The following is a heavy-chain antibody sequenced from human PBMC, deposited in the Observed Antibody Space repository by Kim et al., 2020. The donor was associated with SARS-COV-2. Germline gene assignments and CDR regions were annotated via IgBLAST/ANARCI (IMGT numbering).Heavy chain of an antibody. V-gene: IGHV3-23*01. CDR3: AKGDSSGYYPSWYFDY. J-gene: IGHJ4*01. Sequence: FSGYVMTWVRQAPGKGLEWVSAISGGGGATYYADSVKGRFTISRDNSKNTLYLQMNRLSGEDTAVYYCAKGDSSGYYPSWYFDYWGQGTLAT. CDR2: ISGGGGAT. CDR1: FSGYV. D-gene: IGHD3-22*01.